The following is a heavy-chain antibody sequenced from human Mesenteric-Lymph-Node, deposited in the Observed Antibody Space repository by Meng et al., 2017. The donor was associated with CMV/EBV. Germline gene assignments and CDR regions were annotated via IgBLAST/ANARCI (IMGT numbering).Heavy chain of an antibody. D-gene: IGHD2-8*01. Sequence: GGSLRLSCAASGFTFSNCAMSWVRQAPGKGLEWVSAISGSGYSTYYADSVKGRFTISRDNSRNTLYLQMNSLRAEDTAVYYCARDRYCHNGVCFAPNTYYFGMGVWGQGTTVTVSS. CDR1: GFTFSNCA. CDR3: ARDRYCHNGVCFAPNTYYFGMGV. V-gene: IGHV3-23*01. CDR2: ISGSGYST. J-gene: IGHJ6*02.